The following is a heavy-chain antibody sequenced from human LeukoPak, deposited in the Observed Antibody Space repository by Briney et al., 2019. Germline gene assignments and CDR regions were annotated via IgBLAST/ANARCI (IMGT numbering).Heavy chain of an antibody. D-gene: IGHD1-26*01. V-gene: IGHV3-23*01. CDR2: ISGSGVNT. J-gene: IGHJ4*02. CDR3: ATSGQYSGSPFDY. CDR1: RFNFSNYA. Sequence: SGGSLRLSCATSRFNFSNYAMTWVRQAPGKGLELVSSISGSGVNTYYADSVKGRFTISRDTSKKTLYLQMNSLRAEDTAVYYCATSGQYSGSPFDYWGQGTLVTVSS.